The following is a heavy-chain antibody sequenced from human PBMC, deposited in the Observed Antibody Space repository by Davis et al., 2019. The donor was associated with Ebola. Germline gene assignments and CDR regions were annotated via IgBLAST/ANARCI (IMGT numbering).Heavy chain of an antibody. Sequence: SLKISCAASGFTFDDYAMHWVRQAPGKGLEWVSGISWNSGSIGYADSVKGRFTISRDNAKNSLYLQMNSLRAEDTAVYYCARCRVTIFGVVYYGMDVWGKGTTVTVSS. J-gene: IGHJ6*04. V-gene: IGHV3-9*01. CDR2: ISWNSGSI. CDR1: GFTFDDYA. CDR3: ARCRVTIFGVVYYGMDV. D-gene: IGHD3-3*01.